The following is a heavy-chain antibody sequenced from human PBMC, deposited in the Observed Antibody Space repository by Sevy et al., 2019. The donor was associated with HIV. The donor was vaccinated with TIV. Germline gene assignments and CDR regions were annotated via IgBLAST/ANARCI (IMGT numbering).Heavy chain of an antibody. CDR2: MNPNSGNT. CDR1: GYTFTSYD. CDR3: ARAGDYYDSSGYYTSYGMDV. J-gene: IGHJ6*01. Sequence: ASVKVSCKASGYTFTSYDINWVRQATGQGLEWMGWMNPNSGNTGYPQKFQGRVTMTRNTSISTAYMELSSLRSEDTAVYYCARAGDYYDSSGYYTSYGMDVWGQGTTVTVSS. V-gene: IGHV1-8*01. D-gene: IGHD3-22*01.